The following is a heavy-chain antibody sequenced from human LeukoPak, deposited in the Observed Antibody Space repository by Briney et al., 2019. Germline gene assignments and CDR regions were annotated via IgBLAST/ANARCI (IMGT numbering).Heavy chain of an antibody. J-gene: IGHJ4*02. Sequence: GGSLRLSCAASRFTFSNYGVNWVRQAPGKGLEWVSYISSSSSTIYYADSVKGRFTISRDNAKNSLYLQMNSLRVEDTAVYYCARGAYYYEDWGQGTLVTVSS. CDR3: ARGAYYYED. CDR2: ISSSSSTI. D-gene: IGHD3-22*01. V-gene: IGHV3-48*01. CDR1: RFTFSNYG.